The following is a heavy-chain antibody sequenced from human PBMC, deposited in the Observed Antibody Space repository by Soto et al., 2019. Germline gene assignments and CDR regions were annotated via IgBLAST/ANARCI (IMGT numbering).Heavy chain of an antibody. J-gene: IGHJ4*02. CDR2: IYYSGST. D-gene: IGHD4-17*01. CDR1: GGSISSSSYY. V-gene: IGHV4-39*01. Sequence: SDTLSLTCTVSGGSISSSSYYGGWFRQPPGKGLEWIGSIYYSGSTYYNPSLESRVTISVDTSKNQFSLKLSSVTAADTAVYYCARDYGGNPPFDYWGQGTLVTVSS. CDR3: ARDYGGNPPFDY.